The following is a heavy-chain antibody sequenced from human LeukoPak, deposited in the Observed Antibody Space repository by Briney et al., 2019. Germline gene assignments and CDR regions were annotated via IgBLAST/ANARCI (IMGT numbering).Heavy chain of an antibody. J-gene: IGHJ4*02. Sequence: SETLSLTCAVSGGSISSSNWWSWVRQPPGKGLEWIGEIYHSGSTNYNPSLKSRVTLSVDKSKNQFSLKLSSVTAADTAVYYCARGAAVAGLDYWGQGTLVTVSS. V-gene: IGHV4-4*02. D-gene: IGHD6-19*01. CDR1: GGSISSSNW. CDR2: IYHSGST. CDR3: ARGAAVAGLDY.